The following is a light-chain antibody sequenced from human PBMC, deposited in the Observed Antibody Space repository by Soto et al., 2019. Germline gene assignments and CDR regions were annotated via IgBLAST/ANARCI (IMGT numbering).Light chain of an antibody. CDR2: LNSDGSH. Sequence: QLVLTQSPSASASLGASVKLTCTLSSGHSSYAIAWHQQQPEKGPRYLMNLNSDGSHSRGDGIPDRFSGSSSGAERYLTISSLQSEDEADYYCQTGGTGGVFGGGTKLTVL. CDR1: SGHSSYA. V-gene: IGLV4-69*01. J-gene: IGLJ2*01. CDR3: QTGGTGGV.